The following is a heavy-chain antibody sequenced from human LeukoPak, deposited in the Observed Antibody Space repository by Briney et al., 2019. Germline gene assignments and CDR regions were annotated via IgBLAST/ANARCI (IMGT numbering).Heavy chain of an antibody. J-gene: IGHJ4*02. CDR1: GYTFTSYY. Sequence: GASVKVSCKASGYTFTSYYMHWVRQAPGQGLEWMGIINPSGGSTSYAQKFQGRVTMTEDTATDTAYMELRSLRSEDTAVYYCATGGIYSLLDYWGQGTLVTVSS. V-gene: IGHV1-46*01. D-gene: IGHD1-26*01. CDR2: INPSGGST. CDR3: ATGGIYSLLDY.